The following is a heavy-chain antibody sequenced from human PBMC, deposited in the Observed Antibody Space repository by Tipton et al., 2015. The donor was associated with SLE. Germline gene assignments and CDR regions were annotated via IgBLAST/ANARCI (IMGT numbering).Heavy chain of an antibody. J-gene: IGHJ6*03. Sequence: TLSLTCTVSGGSISSSYWSWIRQPPGKGLESIGYDSYSGSTNYNPSLKSRATISEDSSKNQFSRRLSSVTAADTAVYYCARGSYYMDVWGKGTTVTVSS. CDR1: GGSISSSY. CDR3: ARGSYYMDV. CDR2: DSYSGST. V-gene: IGHV4-59*01.